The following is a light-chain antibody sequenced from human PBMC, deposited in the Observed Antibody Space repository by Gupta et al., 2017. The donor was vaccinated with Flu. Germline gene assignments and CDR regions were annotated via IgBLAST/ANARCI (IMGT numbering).Light chain of an antibody. J-gene: IGLJ3*02. CDR1: SSDGGGYNY. CDR3: SSYTSRSTRV. CDR2: EVS. Sequence: QSALTHPSSVSPSPGHSITISCTGTSSDGGGYNYVSWYQQHPGKAPKLMMYEVSNRPSGVSNRGSGSKSGNTASLTISGLQAEDEADYDCSSYTSRSTRVFGGGTKLTVL. V-gene: IGLV2-14*01.